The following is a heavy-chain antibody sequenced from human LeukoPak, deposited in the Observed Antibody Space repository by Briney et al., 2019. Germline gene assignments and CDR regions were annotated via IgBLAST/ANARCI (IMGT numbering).Heavy chain of an antibody. V-gene: IGHV4-34*01. D-gene: IGHD6-19*01. J-gene: IGHJ6*02. CDR3: ARGPAVAGDFYYYYGMDV. CDR2: GSERGGT. Sequence: SETLSLTCAVYGESLNGHYWSWIRQSPGKGLEWIGEGSERGGTKVNPSLKSRVTISADTSKNQFSLKLSSVTAADTAVYYCARGPAVAGDFYYYYGMDVWGQGTTVTVSS. CDR1: GESLNGHY.